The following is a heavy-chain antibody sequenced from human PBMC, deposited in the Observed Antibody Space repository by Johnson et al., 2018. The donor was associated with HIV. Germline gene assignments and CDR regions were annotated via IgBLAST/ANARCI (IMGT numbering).Heavy chain of an antibody. D-gene: IGHD7-27*01. V-gene: IGHV3-33*01. Sequence: QMQLVESGGGVVQPGRSLRLSCAASGFTFSSYGMHWVRQAPGKGLEWVAVIWDDGSNKYYADSVKGRFTISRDNSKNTLHLQSNSQKTEDTAVYYCSTVGGILGTYAFDLWGQVTMVTVSS. CDR3: STVGGILGTYAFDL. CDR2: IWDDGSNK. CDR1: GFTFSSYG. J-gene: IGHJ3*01.